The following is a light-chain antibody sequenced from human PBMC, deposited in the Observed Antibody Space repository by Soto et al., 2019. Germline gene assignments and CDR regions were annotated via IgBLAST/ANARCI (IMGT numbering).Light chain of an antibody. J-gene: IGKJ2*01. V-gene: IGKV1-39*01. CDR1: QSVSSY. Sequence: DIQMTQSPSSLSASVGDRVTITCRASQSVSSYLNWYQEKPGKAPKLLIYAASSLQGGVPSRFSGSGSRTDFTLAISSLQPEDFATYYCQQTYDTPYTFGQGTKLQVK. CDR2: AAS. CDR3: QQTYDTPYT.